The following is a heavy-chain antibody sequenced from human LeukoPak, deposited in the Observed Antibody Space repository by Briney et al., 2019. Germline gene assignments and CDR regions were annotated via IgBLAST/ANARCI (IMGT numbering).Heavy chain of an antibody. CDR3: ARESDAAYDY. CDR2: INHSGST. J-gene: IGHJ4*02. V-gene: IGHV4-34*01. D-gene: IGHD3-10*01. CDR1: GGSFSGYY. Sequence: SETLSLTCAVYGGSFSGYYWSWIRQPPGKGLEWIGEINHSGSTNYNPSLKSRVTISVDRSKNQFSLKLSSVTAADTAVYYCARESDAAYDYWGQGTLVTVSS.